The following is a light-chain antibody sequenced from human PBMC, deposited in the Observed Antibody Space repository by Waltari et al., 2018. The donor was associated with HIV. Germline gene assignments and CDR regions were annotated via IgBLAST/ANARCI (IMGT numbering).Light chain of an antibody. CDR3: HQYGSSISYS. J-gene: IGKJ2*03. V-gene: IGKV3D-20*01. CDR1: QSDSNNY. CDR2: DAA. Sequence: EIVLTQSPATLSLSPGERATRSCGASQSDSNNYLAWYQPKPSLPPSLLIYDAASSAAGIPYRFSGSGSGTDCTLTISRLGTEDDAVYYCHQYGSSISYSFARGTKLEIK.